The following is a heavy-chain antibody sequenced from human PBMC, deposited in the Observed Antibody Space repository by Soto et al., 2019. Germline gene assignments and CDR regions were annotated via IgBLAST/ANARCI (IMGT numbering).Heavy chain of an antibody. V-gene: IGHV3-23*01. Sequence: EVQLLESGGGLVQPGGSLRLSCAASGFTFSSYAMSWVRQAPGKGLEWVSAISGSGGSTYYADSVKGRFTISRDNSKNTVYLQMSRRRAEDTAVYYCVLWPPYSFDYWGQGTLVTVSS. CDR1: GFTFSSYA. CDR3: VLWPPYSFDY. CDR2: ISGSGGST. D-gene: IGHD3-10*01. J-gene: IGHJ4*02.